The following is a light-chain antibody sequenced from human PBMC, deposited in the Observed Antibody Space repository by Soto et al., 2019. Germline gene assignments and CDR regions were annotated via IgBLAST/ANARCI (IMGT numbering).Light chain of an antibody. J-gene: IGLJ1*01. CDR1: SSDVGGYNY. CDR3: RSYTSSSAPYV. Sequence: QSALTQPASVSGSPGQSITISCTGTSSDVGGYNYVSWYQQHPVKAPKLLIYDVTDRPSGVSDRFSGSKSGNTASLTISGLQAEDEADYYCRSYTSSSAPYVFGTWTKLTVL. V-gene: IGLV2-14*01. CDR2: DVT.